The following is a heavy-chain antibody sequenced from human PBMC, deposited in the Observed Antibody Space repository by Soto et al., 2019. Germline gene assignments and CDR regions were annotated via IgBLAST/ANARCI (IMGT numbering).Heavy chain of an antibody. CDR2: ISYDGKNE. J-gene: IGHJ4*02. CDR1: GYTFRAYG. Sequence: QVQLVESGGGVVRPGGSLRVSCAPSGYTFRAYGMHWVRQAPGKGLEWVAVISYDGKNEYYADSVKGRFSISRDSSKNTLYLQMNSLRAEDTAVYYCAKDLVAFTTGRRSPFGSWGQGTLVTVSS. CDR3: AKDLVAFTTGRRSPFGS. D-gene: IGHD1-1*01. V-gene: IGHV3-30*18.